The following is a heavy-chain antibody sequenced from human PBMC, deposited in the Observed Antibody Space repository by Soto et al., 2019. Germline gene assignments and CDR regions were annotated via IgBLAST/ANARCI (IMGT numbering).Heavy chain of an antibody. CDR1: GYTFTSYA. CDR3: ARGITLPTPLDY. J-gene: IGHJ4*02. Sequence: ASVKVSCKASGYTFTSYAIHWVRQAPGQRLEWMGWINAGNGNTKYSQKFQGRVTITRDTSASTAYMELSSLRSEDTAVYYCARGITLPTPLDYWGQRTLVTGSS. CDR2: INAGNGNT. D-gene: IGHD1-20*01. V-gene: IGHV1-3*01.